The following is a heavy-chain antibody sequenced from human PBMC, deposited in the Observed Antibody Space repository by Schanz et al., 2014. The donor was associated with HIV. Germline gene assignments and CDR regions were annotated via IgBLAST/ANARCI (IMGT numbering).Heavy chain of an antibody. CDR1: GFTFSSYA. CDR3: ACECDYGGNSCFDY. CDR2: ISYDGSNK. D-gene: IGHD4-17*01. V-gene: IGHV3-30*03. J-gene: IGHJ4*02. Sequence: VQLVESGGGLVQPGGSLRLSCAASGFTFSSYAMSWVRQAPGKGLEWVAVISYDGSNKYYTDSVKGRFTISRDNSKNTLYLQMNSLRAEDTALYYCACECDYGGNSCFDYWGQGTLVTVSS.